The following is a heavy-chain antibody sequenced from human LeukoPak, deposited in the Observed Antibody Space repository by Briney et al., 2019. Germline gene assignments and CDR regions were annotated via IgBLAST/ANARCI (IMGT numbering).Heavy chain of an antibody. Sequence: GGSLRLSCAASGFTFSTYAMNWVRQAPGEGLEWVSTITGSSGNVYYADSVKGRFTISRDNSKNTLYLQMNSLRAEDTALYYCAKDLTGTYAEYYFDYWGQGTLVTVSS. CDR1: GFTFSTYA. V-gene: IGHV3-23*01. J-gene: IGHJ4*02. CDR3: AKDLTGTYAEYYFDY. D-gene: IGHD1-1*01. CDR2: ITGSSGNV.